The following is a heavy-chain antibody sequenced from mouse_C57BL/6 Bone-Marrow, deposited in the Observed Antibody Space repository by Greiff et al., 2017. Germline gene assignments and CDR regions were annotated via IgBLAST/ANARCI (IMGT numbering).Heavy chain of an antibody. CDR1: GYSIPSDY. D-gene: IGHD1-1*01. J-gene: IGHJ4*01. Sequence: EVKLMESGPGLAKPSQTLSLTCYVTGYSIPSDYWNWIRKFPGNKLEYMGYISYSGSTYYIPSLKSRISITRDTSKNQYYLQLNSVTTEDTATDYCAREGSRTRAMDYWGQGTSVTVSS. CDR3: AREGSRTRAMDY. V-gene: IGHV3-8*01. CDR2: ISYSGST.